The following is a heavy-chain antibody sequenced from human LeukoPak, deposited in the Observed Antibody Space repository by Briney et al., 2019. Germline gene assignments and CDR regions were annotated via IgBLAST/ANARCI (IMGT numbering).Heavy chain of an antibody. CDR3: AKDRCSNGIGCYYYYMDV. V-gene: IGHV3-30*02. CDR1: GFTFSNYA. D-gene: IGHD2-8*01. CDR2: IQYDGSNE. J-gene: IGHJ6*03. Sequence: GGSLRLSRAASGFTFSNYAMRWVRQAPGKGLEWVAYIQYDGSNEQYAHSVKGRFRISRDSSKNILYLQMNSLRAEDTAVYYCAKDRCSNGIGCYYYYMDVWGKGTTVTISS.